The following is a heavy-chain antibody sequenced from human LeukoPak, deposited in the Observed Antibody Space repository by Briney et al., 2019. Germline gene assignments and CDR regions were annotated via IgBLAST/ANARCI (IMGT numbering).Heavy chain of an antibody. V-gene: IGHV3-74*01. CDR3: AREGRGYSYAFEY. Sequence: SGGSLRLSCAASGFTFSNYWMHWVRQAPGKGLAWVSRINSDGSSTTYADSVKGRFTISRDNGQNTLYLQMNRLRAEDTAVYYCAREGRGYSYAFEYWGQGTLVTVSS. J-gene: IGHJ4*02. CDR1: GFTFSNYW. D-gene: IGHD5-18*01. CDR2: INSDGSST.